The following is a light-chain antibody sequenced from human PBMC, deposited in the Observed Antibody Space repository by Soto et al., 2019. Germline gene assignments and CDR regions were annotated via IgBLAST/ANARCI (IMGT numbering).Light chain of an antibody. J-gene: IGLJ1*01. CDR3: AAWDDSLNGYV. CDR2: ANN. CDR1: SSNIGSNT. Sequence: QSVLTQPPSASGTPGQRVTMSCSGSSSNIGSNTVNWYQQLPGAAPKLLMFANNQRPSGVPDRISGSKSGTSASLAISGLQSYDEADYYCAAWDDSLNGYVFGTGTKLTVL. V-gene: IGLV1-44*01.